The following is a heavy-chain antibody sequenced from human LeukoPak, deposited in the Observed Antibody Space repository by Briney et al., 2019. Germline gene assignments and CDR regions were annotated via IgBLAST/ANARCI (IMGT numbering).Heavy chain of an antibody. CDR2: IYHSGST. Sequence: SETLSLTCTVSGYSISSGYYWGWIRQPPGKGLEWIGSIYHSGSTYYNPSLKSRVTISVDTSKNQFSLTLSSVTAADTAVYYCARVGATSGTLDYWGQGTLVTVSS. CDR1: GYSISSGYY. CDR3: ARVGATSGTLDY. J-gene: IGHJ4*02. V-gene: IGHV4-38-2*02. D-gene: IGHD1-26*01.